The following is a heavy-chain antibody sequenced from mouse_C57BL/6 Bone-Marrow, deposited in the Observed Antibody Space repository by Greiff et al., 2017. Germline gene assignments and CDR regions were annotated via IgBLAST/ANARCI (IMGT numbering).Heavy chain of an antibody. CDR3: TNTPGYFDV. Sequence: VKLQQPGAELVKPGASVKLSCKASGYTFTSYWMHWVKPRPGQGLEWIGMIHPNSGSTNYNEKFKSKATLTVDKSSSTAYMQLSSLTSEDSADYCGTNTPGYFDVWGTGTTVTVSS. J-gene: IGHJ1*03. CDR1: GYTFTSYW. CDR2: IHPNSGST. V-gene: IGHV1-64*01.